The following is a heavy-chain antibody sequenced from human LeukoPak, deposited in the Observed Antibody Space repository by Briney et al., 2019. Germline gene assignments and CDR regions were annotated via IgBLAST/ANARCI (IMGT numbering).Heavy chain of an antibody. CDR1: GFTFDDYA. V-gene: IGHV3-9*01. CDR3: ARDRIAAAGTSYYYYYYGMDV. Sequence: GGSLRLSCAASGFTFDDYAMHWVRQAPGKGLEWVSGISWNSGSIGYADSVKGRFTISRDNAKNSLYLQMNSLRAEDTAVYYCARDRIAAAGTSYYYYYYGMDVRGKGTTVTVSS. CDR2: ISWNSGSI. J-gene: IGHJ6*04. D-gene: IGHD6-13*01.